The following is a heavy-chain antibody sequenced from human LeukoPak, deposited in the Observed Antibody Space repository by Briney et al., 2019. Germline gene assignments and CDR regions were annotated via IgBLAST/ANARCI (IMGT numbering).Heavy chain of an antibody. CDR3: ATDYCSGGSCYVGAFVI. D-gene: IGHD2-15*01. V-gene: IGHV1-24*01. CDR1: GYTLTELS. J-gene: IGHJ3*02. Sequence: ASVKVSCKVSGYTLTELSMHWVRQAPGKGLEWMGGFDPEDGETIYAQKFQGRVTMTEDTSTDTAYMELSSLRYEDTAVYYCATDYCSGGSCYVGAFVIWGQGTMVTVSS. CDR2: FDPEDGET.